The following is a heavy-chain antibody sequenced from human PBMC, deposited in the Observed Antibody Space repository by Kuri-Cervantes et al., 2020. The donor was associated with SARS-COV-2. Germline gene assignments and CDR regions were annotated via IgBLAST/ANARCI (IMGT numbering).Heavy chain of an antibody. CDR3: ARASRPYYFDY. V-gene: IGHV4-34*01. CDR2: INHSGST. Sequence: SQTLSLTCAVYGGSFSGYYWSWIRQPPGKGLEWVGEINHSGSTNYNPSLKSRVTISVDTSKNQFSLKLSSVTAADTAVYYCARASRPYYFDYWGQGTLVTVSS. CDR1: GGSFSGYY. J-gene: IGHJ4*02.